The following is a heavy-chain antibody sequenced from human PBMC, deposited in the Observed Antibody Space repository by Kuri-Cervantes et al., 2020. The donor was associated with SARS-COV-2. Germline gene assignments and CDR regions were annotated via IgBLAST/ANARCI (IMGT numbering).Heavy chain of an antibody. CDR1: GYSFSDYW. J-gene: IGHJ4*02. D-gene: IGHD3-10*01. Sequence: ETLSLTCKGSGYSFSDYWIGWVRQMPGKGLEWMGIIYPGDSDTRYRPSFQGRVTISADTSIGTAYLRWSSLRASDTAIYYCARAVSGVSNPYYFDYWGPGTLVTVSS. CDR3: ARAVSGVSNPYYFDY. CDR2: IYPGDSDT. V-gene: IGHV5-51*01.